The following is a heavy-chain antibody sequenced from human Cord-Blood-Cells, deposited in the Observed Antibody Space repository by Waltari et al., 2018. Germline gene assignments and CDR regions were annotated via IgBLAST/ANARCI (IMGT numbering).Heavy chain of an antibody. V-gene: IGHV4-34*01. CDR3: ARGHVNWADAFDI. CDR1: GGSFSGSY. Sequence: QVQLQQWGAGLLKPSETLSLTCAVYGGSFSGSYWSWIRQPPGKGLEWIGEINHSGSTNYNPSLKSRVTISVDTSKNQFSLKLSSVTAADTAVYYCARGHVNWADAFDIWGQGTMVTVSS. D-gene: IGHD7-27*01. CDR2: INHSGST. J-gene: IGHJ3*02.